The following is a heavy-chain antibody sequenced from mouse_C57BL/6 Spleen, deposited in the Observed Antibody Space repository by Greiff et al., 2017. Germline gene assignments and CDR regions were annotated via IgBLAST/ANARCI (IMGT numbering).Heavy chain of an antibody. D-gene: IGHD2-1*01. V-gene: IGHV1-78*01. CDR2: IYPRDGST. J-gene: IGHJ4*01. CDR1: GYTFTDHT. CDR3: ARKIYYGNYDYAMDY. Sequence: QVQLKESDAELVKPGASVKISCKVSGYTFTDHTIHWMKQRPEQGLEWIGYIYPRDGSTKYNEKFKGKATLTADKSSSTAYMQLNSLTSEDSAVYFCARKIYYGNYDYAMDYGGQGTSDSVSS.